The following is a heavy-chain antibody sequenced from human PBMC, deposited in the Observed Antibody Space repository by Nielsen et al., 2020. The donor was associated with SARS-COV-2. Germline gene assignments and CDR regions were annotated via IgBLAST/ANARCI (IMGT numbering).Heavy chain of an antibody. Sequence: SLKISCAASGFTFDDYAMHWVRQAPGKGLEWVSGISWNSGSIGYADSVKGRFTISRDNAKNSLYLQMNSLRAEDTALYYCAKARAYDTSGYYSITYSFDYWGQGTLVTVSS. CDR3: AKARAYDTSGYYSITYSFDY. CDR1: GFTFDDYA. D-gene: IGHD3-22*01. J-gene: IGHJ4*02. CDR2: ISWNSGSI. V-gene: IGHV3-9*01.